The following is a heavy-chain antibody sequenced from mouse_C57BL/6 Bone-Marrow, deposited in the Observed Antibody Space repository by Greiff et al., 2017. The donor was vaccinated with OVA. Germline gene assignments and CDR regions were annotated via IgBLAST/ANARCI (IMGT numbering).Heavy chain of an antibody. CDR1: GFSLTSYG. J-gene: IGHJ1*03. Sequence: QVQLQQSGPGLVAPSQSLSITCTVSGFSLTSYGVSWVRQPPGTGLEWLGVIWGDGSTNYHSDLISRLSISKDNSKSQVFLKLNSLQTDDTATYYCAKDCYYYYGSSYGTWWYFDVWGTGTTVTVSS. CDR3: AKDCYYYYGSSYGTWWYFDV. D-gene: IGHD1-1*01. CDR2: IWGDGST. V-gene: IGHV2-3*01.